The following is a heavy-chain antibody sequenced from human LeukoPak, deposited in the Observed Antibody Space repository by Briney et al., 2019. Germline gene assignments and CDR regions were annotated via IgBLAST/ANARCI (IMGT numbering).Heavy chain of an antibody. D-gene: IGHD3-16*01. CDR1: GYTFTGYY. CDR3: ARPLGVTADYYYGLDV. Sequence: ASVKVSCKASGYTFTGYYMHWLRQAPGQGLEWMGRINPKSGATIYAQKFQGRVTMTRDTSISTAYMELSSLRPDDTAVYYCARPLGVTADYYYGLDVWGPGTTVTVSS. V-gene: IGHV1-2*02. CDR2: INPKSGAT. J-gene: IGHJ6*02.